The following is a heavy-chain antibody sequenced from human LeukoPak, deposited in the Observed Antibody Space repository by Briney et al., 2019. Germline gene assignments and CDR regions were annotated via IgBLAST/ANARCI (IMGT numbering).Heavy chain of an antibody. V-gene: IGHV4-39*01. CDR2: IYYSGST. CDR3: ARLRIGGSGRIDY. CDR1: GGSISSSSYY. J-gene: IGHJ4*02. Sequence: SETLSLTCTVSGGSISSSSYYWGWIRQPPGKGLEWIGSIYYSGSTYYNPSLKSRVTISVDTSKNQLSLKLSSVTAADTAVYYCARLRIGGSGRIDYWGQGTLVTVSS. D-gene: IGHD2-15*01.